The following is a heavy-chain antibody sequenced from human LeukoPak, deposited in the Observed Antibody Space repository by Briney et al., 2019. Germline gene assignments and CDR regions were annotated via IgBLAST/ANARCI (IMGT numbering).Heavy chain of an antibody. CDR2: INHRGSS. J-gene: IGHJ4*02. D-gene: IGHD2-15*01. Sequence: PSETLSLTCAVYGESFSAYFWNWIRQAPGKPPEYIGEINHRGSSHYNPSLKTRVTLSVDTSKNQFSLKLTPVTAADTAVYFCARGSSFDGYCSAGACDAGYYDSWGQGTPVTVSS. CDR3: ARGSSFDGYCSAGACDAGYYDS. V-gene: IGHV4-34*01. CDR1: GESFSAYF.